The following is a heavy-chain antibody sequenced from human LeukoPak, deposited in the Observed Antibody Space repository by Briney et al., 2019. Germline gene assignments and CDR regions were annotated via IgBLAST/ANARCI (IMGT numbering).Heavy chain of an antibody. CDR3: ARGTRGSYSSIHD. CDR1: GYTFTDYY. J-gene: IGHJ4*02. V-gene: IGHV1-2*02. D-gene: IGHD1-26*01. CDR2: INPNSGGT. Sequence: GASVKVSCKASGYTFTDYYMHWVRQAPGQGLEWVGWINPNSGGTDSAQKLQGRVTMTRDTSISATYVELRTLTSDDTAVYYCARGTRGSYSSIHDWGQGTLVTVSS.